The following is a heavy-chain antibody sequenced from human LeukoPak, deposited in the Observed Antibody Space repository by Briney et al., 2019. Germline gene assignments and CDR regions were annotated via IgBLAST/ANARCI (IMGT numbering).Heavy chain of an antibody. CDR1: RDTFTNYD. CDR3: ARGRARYGMDV. J-gene: IGHJ6*02. CDR2: MNPNSGKS. V-gene: IGHV1-8*01. Sequence: ASVKVSCKASRDTFTNYDINWVRQDTGQGLERMGWMNPNSGKSGHAQKFKGKVTMTRNTSISTAYMEVSSLRSEDTAVYYCARGRARYGMDVWGQGTTVTVSS.